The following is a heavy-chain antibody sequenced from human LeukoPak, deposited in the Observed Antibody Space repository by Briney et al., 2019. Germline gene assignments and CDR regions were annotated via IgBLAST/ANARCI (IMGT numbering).Heavy chain of an antibody. CDR2: IYYSGST. D-gene: IGHD2-21*01. Sequence: SETLSLTCTVSGGSISSYYWNWIRQPPGKGLGWIGYIYYSGSTNYNPSLKSRVTISVDTSKNQFSLKLTSVTAADTAVYYCARGQRGLPYWGQGTLVTVSS. CDR3: ARGQRGLPY. V-gene: IGHV4-59*01. J-gene: IGHJ4*02. CDR1: GGSISSYY.